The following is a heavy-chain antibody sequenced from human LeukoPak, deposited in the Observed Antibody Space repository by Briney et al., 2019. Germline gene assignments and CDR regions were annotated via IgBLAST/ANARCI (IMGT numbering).Heavy chain of an antibody. CDR2: IIPIFGTA. J-gene: IGHJ6*02. Sequence: GASVKVSCKASGGTFSSYAISWVRQAPGQGLEWMGGIIPIFGTANYAQKFQGRVTMTEDTSTDTAYMELSSLRSEDTAVYYCATARRGTYDFWSGYYPHLGMDVWGQGTTVTVSS. CDR3: ATARRGTYDFWSGYYPHLGMDV. CDR1: GGTFSSYA. V-gene: IGHV1-69*06. D-gene: IGHD3-3*01.